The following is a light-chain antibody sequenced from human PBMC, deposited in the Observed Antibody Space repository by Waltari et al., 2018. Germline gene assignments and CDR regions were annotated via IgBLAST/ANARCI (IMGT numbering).Light chain of an antibody. J-gene: IGKJ2*01. V-gene: IGKV3-20*01. CDR2: GAS. CDR1: QSLTKRS. CDR3: QQYGSSVLYT. Sequence: VLTPSPDTLSLSPGERATLPCRASQSLTKRSLAWYQRKPGRATRLLIYGASSRAPGIPDRFSVRGSGTDFTLTIRRLEPEDFAVYYCQQYGSSVLYTFGQGTKLEIK.